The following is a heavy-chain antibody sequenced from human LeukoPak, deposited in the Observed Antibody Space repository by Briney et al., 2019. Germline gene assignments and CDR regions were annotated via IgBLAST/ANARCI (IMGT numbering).Heavy chain of an antibody. D-gene: IGHD3-22*01. CDR3: AREKLDYYDSSGWGDYFDY. CDR2: IYYSGST. V-gene: IGHV4-30-4*01. J-gene: IGHJ4*02. CDR1: GGSISSGDYY. Sequence: PSETLSLTCTVSGGSISSGDYYWGWIRQPPGKGLEWIGYIYYSGSTYYNPSLKSRFTISVDTSKNQFSLKLSSVTAADTAVYYCAREKLDYYDSSGWGDYFDYWGQGTLVTVSS.